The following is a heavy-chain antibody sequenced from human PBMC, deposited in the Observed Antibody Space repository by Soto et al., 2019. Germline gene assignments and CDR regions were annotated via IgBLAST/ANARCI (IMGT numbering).Heavy chain of an antibody. Sequence: ASVKVSCKASGYTFTSYDINWVRQATGQGLEWMGWMNPNSGNTGYAQKFQGRVTMTRNTSISTAYMELSSLRSEDTAVYYCARGRRERAAMHQYYYYMDVWGKGTTVTVSS. J-gene: IGHJ6*03. D-gene: IGHD2-2*01. CDR1: GYTFTSYD. V-gene: IGHV1-8*01. CDR3: ARGRRERAAMHQYYYYMDV. CDR2: MNPNSGNT.